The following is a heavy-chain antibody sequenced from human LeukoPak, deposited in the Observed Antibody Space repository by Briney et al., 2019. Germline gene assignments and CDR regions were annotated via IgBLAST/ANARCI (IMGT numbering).Heavy chain of an antibody. V-gene: IGHV3-74*01. CDR3: ARGDYGGDYFDY. CDR2: INTDGSGT. D-gene: IGHD4-23*01. J-gene: IGHJ4*02. Sequence: PGGSLRLSCAASGFTFSYYWMHWVRQAPGKGLVWVSRINTDGSGTSYADSVKGRFTISRDNAKNSLYLQMNSLRAEDTAVYYCARGDYGGDYFDYWGQGTLVTVSS. CDR1: GFTFSYYW.